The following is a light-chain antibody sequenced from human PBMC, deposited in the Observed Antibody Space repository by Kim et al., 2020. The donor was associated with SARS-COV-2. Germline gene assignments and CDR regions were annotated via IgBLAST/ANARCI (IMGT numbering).Light chain of an antibody. Sequence: DIQLTQSPSSLSASVGDRVTITCRASQSINQYLNWYQLMPRKAPKLLIYGASNLHSGLPSRVSGSASGTEFTLTISSLQPEDFATYFRQQIYSRYTFGPGTKLEL. J-gene: IGKJ2*01. V-gene: IGKV1-39*01. CDR2: GAS. CDR3: QQIYSRYT. CDR1: QSINQY.